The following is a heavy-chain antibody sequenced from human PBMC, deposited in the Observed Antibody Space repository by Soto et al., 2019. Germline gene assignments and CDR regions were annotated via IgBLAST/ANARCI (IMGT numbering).Heavy chain of an antibody. Sequence: EVQLVESGGGLVKPGGSLRLSCAASGFTFTRYSMNWVRQAPGKGLEWVSSISSTTSYIYYGDSMKGRFTISRDNAKNALYLEMTSLRAEDTAVYYCARESEDLTSNFDYWGQGTLSPSPQ. CDR3: ARESEDLTSNFDY. J-gene: IGHJ4*02. CDR1: GFTFTRYS. CDR2: ISSTTSYI. V-gene: IGHV3-21*06.